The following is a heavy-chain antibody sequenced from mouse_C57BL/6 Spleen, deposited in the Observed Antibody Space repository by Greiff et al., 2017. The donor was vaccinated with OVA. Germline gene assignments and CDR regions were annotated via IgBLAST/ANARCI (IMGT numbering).Heavy chain of an antibody. CDR3: ARWDWGLRGY. CDR2: INPYNGGT. Sequence: EVQGVESGPVLVKPGASVKMSCKASGYTFTDYYMNWVKQSHGKSLEWIGVINPYNGGTSYHQKFKGKATLTVDKSSRTAYMELNSLTSEDPAVYYCARWDWGLRGYWGQGTTLTVSS. J-gene: IGHJ2*01. CDR1: GYTFTDYY. D-gene: IGHD2-13*01. V-gene: IGHV1-19*01.